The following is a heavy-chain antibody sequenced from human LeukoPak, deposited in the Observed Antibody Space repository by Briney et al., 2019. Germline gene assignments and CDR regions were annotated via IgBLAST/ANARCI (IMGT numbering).Heavy chain of an antibody. CDR2: IYYSRST. Sequence: PSETLSLTCTVSGGSISSYYWRWIRHPPGKGLEWVGYIYYSRSTNYNPSLKSRVTISVATSKNQSSLKLSSVTAADTAVYYCARQGGGFWYFDLWGRGTLVTVSS. J-gene: IGHJ2*01. CDR3: ARQGGGFWYFDL. D-gene: IGHD6-25*01. CDR1: GGSISSYY. V-gene: IGHV4-59*08.